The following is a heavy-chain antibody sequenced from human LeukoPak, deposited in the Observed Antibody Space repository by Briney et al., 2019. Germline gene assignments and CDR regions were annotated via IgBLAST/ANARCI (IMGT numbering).Heavy chain of an antibody. J-gene: IGHJ4*02. CDR3: ARGHFAGPGSFDY. Sequence: GGSLRLSCAASGFTFSSYWMSWVRQAPGKGLEWVANIKQDGSEKYYVDSVKGRFTISRDNAKNSLYLQMNSLRAEDTAVYYCARGHFAGPGSFDYWGQGTLVTVSS. CDR2: IKQDGSEK. V-gene: IGHV3-7*04. CDR1: GFTFSSYW. D-gene: IGHD3-10*01.